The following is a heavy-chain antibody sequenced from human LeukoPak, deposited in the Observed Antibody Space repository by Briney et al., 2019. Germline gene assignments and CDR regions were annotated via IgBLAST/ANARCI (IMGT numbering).Heavy chain of an antibody. D-gene: IGHD3-9*01. CDR3: ARHYDDILTGYPSTHFDS. CDR2: IYYSGTT. Sequence: SETLSLTCTVSGGSISGFYWSWIRQPPGRGLEWIGYIYYSGTTYYNPSLESRVTISLDTYMNQFSLKLGSVTAEDTAVYYCARHYDDILTGYPSTHFDSWGQGTLVTVSS. V-gene: IGHV4-59*08. J-gene: IGHJ4*02. CDR1: GGSISGFY.